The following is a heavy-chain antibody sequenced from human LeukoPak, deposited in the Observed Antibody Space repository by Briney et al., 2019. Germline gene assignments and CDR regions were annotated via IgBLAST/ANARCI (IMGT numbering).Heavy chain of an antibody. CDR1: GYTFTSYY. J-gene: IGHJ4*02. CDR2: INPSGGGT. CDR3: ARVRSAMAPYFFDY. Sequence: GASVNVSCKASGYTFTSYYMHWVRQAPGQGLEWMGMINPSGGGTSYAQKFQGRVTMTRDTSTSTVYMELSSLTSEDTAMYYCARVRSAMAPYFFDYWGQGTLVTVSS. D-gene: IGHD5-18*01. V-gene: IGHV1-46*01.